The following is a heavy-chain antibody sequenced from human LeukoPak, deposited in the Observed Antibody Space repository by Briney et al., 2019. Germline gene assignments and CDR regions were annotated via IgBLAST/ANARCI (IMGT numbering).Heavy chain of an antibody. CDR1: GCSISSDY. V-gene: IGHV4-59*12. CDR2: IYDSGST. D-gene: IGHD1-1*01. CDR3: ARERVRTGWPTGHEY. J-gene: IGHJ1*01. Sequence: PSGTLSLTCTVSGCSISSDYWSWRRQPPGRGREGLGSIYDSGSTNYNPSLKRRGIISVDTTKNQLSPKQRCVAAADTAVEYYARERVRTGWPTGHEYWAQSPLLTV.